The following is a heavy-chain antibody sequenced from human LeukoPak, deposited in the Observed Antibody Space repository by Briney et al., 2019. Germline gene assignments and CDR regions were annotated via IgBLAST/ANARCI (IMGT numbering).Heavy chain of an antibody. CDR2: IHYTGST. CDR3: ARGGYYGSGNDFRFDP. J-gene: IGHJ5*02. Sequence: SETLSLTCTVSGGSINSYYWSWIRQPPGKGLECIGYIHYTGSTNYNPSLKGRVTISVDTSKNQFSLKLSSVTAADTAIYYCARGGYYGSGNDFRFDPWGQGTLVTVSS. D-gene: IGHD3-10*01. V-gene: IGHV4-59*01. CDR1: GGSINSYY.